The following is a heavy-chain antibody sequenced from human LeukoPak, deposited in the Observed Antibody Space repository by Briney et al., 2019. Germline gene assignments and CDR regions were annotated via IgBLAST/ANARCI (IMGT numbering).Heavy chain of an antibody. CDR1: GYSISSGYY. V-gene: IGHV4-38-2*01. J-gene: IGHJ4*02. CDR3: ARHIRGTQH. Sequence: PSETLSLTCAVSGYSISSGYYWGWIRQPPGKGLEWIGSIYYRGNTYYNPSLTSRVTISVDTSKNQFSLKMGSVTAADTAIYYCARHIRGTQHWGQGTLVTVSS. D-gene: IGHD3-10*01. CDR2: IYYRGNT.